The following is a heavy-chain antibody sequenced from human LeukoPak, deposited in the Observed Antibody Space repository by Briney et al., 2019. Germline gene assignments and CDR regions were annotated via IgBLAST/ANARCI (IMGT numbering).Heavy chain of an antibody. CDR1: SGSVNNSHYY. Sequence: PSETLSLTCTVSSGSVNNSHYYWGWIRQPPGKGLEWIGSIYYSGSTYYNPSLKSRVTMSVDTSKDQFSLRLNSVTAADTAVYYCARRRILLWSHMAFDMWGQGTMVTVSS. CDR2: IYYSGST. CDR3: ARRRILLWSHMAFDM. J-gene: IGHJ3*02. V-gene: IGHV4-39*01. D-gene: IGHD3-10*01.